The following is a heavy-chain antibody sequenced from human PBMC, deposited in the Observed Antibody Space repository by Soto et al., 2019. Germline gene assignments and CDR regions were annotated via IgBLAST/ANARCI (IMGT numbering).Heavy chain of an antibody. CDR3: ARGVDCSSTSCYVFPHVGYNWFDP. V-gene: IGHV1-8*01. J-gene: IGHJ5*02. CDR1: GYTFTSYD. D-gene: IGHD2-2*01. Sequence: ASVKVSCKASGYTFTSYDINWVRQATGQGLEWMGWMNPNSGNTGYAQKFQGRVTMTRNTSISRAYMELSSLRSEDTAVYYCARGVDCSSTSCYVFPHVGYNWFDPWGQGTLVTVSS. CDR2: MNPNSGNT.